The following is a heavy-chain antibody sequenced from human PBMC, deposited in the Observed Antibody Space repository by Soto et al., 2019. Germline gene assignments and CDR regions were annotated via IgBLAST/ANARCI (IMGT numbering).Heavy chain of an antibody. Sequence: HPGGSLRLSCAASGFTFSNFAMTWVRQAPGKGPEWVSTLSGSGGSTFYADAVRSRFTISRDNSKNTLSLQMNSLRAEDAAVYYCATAQTIGGRNYYYGVDVWGQGTTVTVSS. CDR1: GFTFSNFA. D-gene: IGHD1-26*01. CDR2: LSGSGGST. V-gene: IGHV3-23*01. J-gene: IGHJ6*02. CDR3: ATAQTIGGRNYYYGVDV.